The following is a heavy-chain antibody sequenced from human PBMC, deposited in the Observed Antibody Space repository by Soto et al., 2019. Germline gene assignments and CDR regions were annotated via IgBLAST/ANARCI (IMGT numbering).Heavy chain of an antibody. CDR1: SGSVSNNY. J-gene: IGHJ5*02. CDR3: ARGGCSSCWFDP. D-gene: IGHD3-10*02. V-gene: IGHV4-59*02. CDR2: IHSSGTT. Sequence: QVQLQESGPGLVKPSETLSLTCTVSSGSVSNNYWSWIRQPQGKGLEWIGYIHSSGTTKYNSSLQSRVATSIDTSKNQSALKVSSLTAADTAVYYCARGGCSSCWFDPWGHGTLVTVSS.